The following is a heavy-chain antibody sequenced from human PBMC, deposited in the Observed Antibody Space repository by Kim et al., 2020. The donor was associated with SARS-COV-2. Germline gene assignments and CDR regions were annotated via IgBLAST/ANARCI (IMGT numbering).Heavy chain of an antibody. D-gene: IGHD3-10*01. J-gene: IGHJ4*02. CDR3: ARATGDY. V-gene: IGHV3-7*01. Sequence: GASVKGRFTISRDNAKNSLHLQMNSLRVEDTAVYYCARATGDYWGQGTLVTVSS.